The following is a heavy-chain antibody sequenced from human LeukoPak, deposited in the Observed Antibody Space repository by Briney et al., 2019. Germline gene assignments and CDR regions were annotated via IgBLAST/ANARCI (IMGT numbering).Heavy chain of an antibody. Sequence: GGSLRLSCAASGFTFSSYAMHWVRQAPGKGLEWVAVISYDGSNKYYADSVKGRFTNSRDNSKNTLYLQMNSLRAEDTAVYYCARGYGIAAGDWGQGTLVTVSS. V-gene: IGHV3-30-3*01. D-gene: IGHD6-13*01. J-gene: IGHJ4*02. CDR3: ARGYGIAAGD. CDR2: ISYDGSNK. CDR1: GFTFSSYA.